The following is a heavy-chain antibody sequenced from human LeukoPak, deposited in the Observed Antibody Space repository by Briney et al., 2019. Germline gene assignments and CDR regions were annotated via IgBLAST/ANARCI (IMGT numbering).Heavy chain of an antibody. D-gene: IGHD7-27*01. CDR2: IYYRSRWHY. J-gene: IGHJ2*01. CDR1: GDSVSSNSGS. CDR3: VSGGDWGFGWYFDV. Sequence: SQTLSLTCAISGDSVSSNSGSWSWIRQSPSRGPEWLGRIYYRSRWHYEYAVSVQNRISISPDTTKNQFSLQLNSMSPGDSAVYYCVSGGDWGFGWYFDVWGRGALVTVSS. V-gene: IGHV6-1*01.